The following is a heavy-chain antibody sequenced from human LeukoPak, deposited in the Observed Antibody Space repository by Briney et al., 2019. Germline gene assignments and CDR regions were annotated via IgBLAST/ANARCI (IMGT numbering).Heavy chain of an antibody. J-gene: IGHJ6*03. CDR1: GFTFDDYA. CDR3: AKDDRYDSSAHMDV. Sequence: GGSLRLSCAASGFTFDDYAMHWVRHAPGKGLEWVSGISWNSGSIGYADSVKGRFTISRDNAKNSLYLQMNSLRAEDTALYYCAKDDRYDSSAHMDVWGKGTTVTVSS. V-gene: IGHV3-9*01. CDR2: ISWNSGSI. D-gene: IGHD3-22*01.